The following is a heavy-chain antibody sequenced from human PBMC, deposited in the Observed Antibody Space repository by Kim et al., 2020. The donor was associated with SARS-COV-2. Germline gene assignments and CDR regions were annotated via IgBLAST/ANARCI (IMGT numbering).Heavy chain of an antibody. D-gene: IGHD1-26*01. J-gene: IGHJ4*02. Sequence: NYNPSLKGRVPISVDTSKNQFSLKLSPVTAADTAVYYCARARGGATHFDYWGQGTLVTVSS. V-gene: IGHV4-59*01. CDR3: ARARGGATHFDY.